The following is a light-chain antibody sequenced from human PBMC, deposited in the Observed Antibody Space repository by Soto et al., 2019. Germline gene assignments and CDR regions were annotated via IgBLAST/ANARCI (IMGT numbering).Light chain of an antibody. V-gene: IGLV1-44*01. CDR2: SNN. J-gene: IGLJ1*01. Sequence: QSVLTQPPSASGTPGQRVTISCSGSSSNIGSNTVNWYQQLPGTAPKLLIYSNNQRPSGVPDRFSGSKSGTSDSLAISGLQSEDEADYYCAAWDDSLNGLVFGTGTKVTVL. CDR3: AAWDDSLNGLV. CDR1: SSNIGSNT.